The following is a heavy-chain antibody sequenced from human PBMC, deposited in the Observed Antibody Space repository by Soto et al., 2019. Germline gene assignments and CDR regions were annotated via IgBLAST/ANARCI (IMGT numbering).Heavy chain of an antibody. D-gene: IGHD3-10*01. CDR2: TYYRSKWFH. Sequence: PSQTLSLTCAISVDSVSSDITSWNWIRQSPSRGLEWLGRTYYRSKWFHDYAVSVKSRITINPDTSKNQLSLELNSMTPEDTAVYYCARGNALDVWGQGTVVTVSS. V-gene: IGHV6-1*01. CDR1: VDSVSSDITS. J-gene: IGHJ3*01. CDR3: ARGNALDV.